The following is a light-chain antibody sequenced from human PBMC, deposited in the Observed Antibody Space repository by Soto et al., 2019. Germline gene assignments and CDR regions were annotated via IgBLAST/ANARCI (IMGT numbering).Light chain of an antibody. CDR3: QSYDSSLSGVV. V-gene: IGLV1-40*01. J-gene: IGLJ2*01. CDR1: SSNIGAGYN. Sequence: QSVLTQPPSVSGAPGQRVTISCTGSSSNIGAGYNVHWYQQLPGTAPKLLIYVNSNRPSGVPDRFSGSKSGTSASLAITGLQAEDEAGYYCQSYDSSLSGVVFGGGTKVTVL. CDR2: VNS.